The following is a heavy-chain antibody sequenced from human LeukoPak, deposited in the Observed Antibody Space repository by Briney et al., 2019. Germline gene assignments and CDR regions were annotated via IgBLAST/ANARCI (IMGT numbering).Heavy chain of an antibody. CDR1: GGSISSGGYS. V-gene: IGHV4-30-2*01. Sequence: SETLSLTCAVSGGSISSGGYSWSWIRQPPGKGLEWIGYIYHSGSTYYNPSLKSRVTISVDRSKNQFSLKLSSETAADTAVYYCAREASPSGMDVWGQGTTVTVSS. CDR2: IYHSGST. CDR3: AREASPSGMDV. J-gene: IGHJ6*02.